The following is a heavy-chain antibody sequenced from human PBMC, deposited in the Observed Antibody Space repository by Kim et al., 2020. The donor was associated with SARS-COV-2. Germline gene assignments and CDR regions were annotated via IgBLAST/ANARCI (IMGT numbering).Heavy chain of an antibody. CDR3: AKDFWRDSSGGGFDY. J-gene: IGHJ4*02. D-gene: IGHD3-22*01. CDR2: ISGSGGST. V-gene: IGHV3-23*01. Sequence: GGSLRLSCVASGFTFSSSTMSWVRQAPGKGLEWVSAISGSGGSTYYADSVKGRFTISRDNSKNTLYLQMNSLRAEDTAVYYCAKDFWRDSSGGGFDYWGQGTLVTVSS. CDR1: GFTFSSST.